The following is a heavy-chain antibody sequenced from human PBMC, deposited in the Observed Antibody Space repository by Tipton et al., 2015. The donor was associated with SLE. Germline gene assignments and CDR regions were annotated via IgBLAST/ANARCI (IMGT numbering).Heavy chain of an antibody. Sequence: TLSLTCTVSGASISSGGYYWSWIRQHPGEGLEWIGYIYNSGSAHYNASLKSRLTISVDTSKNQFSLTLSSVTAADTAVYYCARGGISEGLDRNSADYWGQGTLVTVSS. CDR2: IYNSGSA. D-gene: IGHD1-14*01. CDR1: GASISSGGYY. J-gene: IGHJ4*02. CDR3: ARGGISEGLDRNSADY. V-gene: IGHV4-31*03.